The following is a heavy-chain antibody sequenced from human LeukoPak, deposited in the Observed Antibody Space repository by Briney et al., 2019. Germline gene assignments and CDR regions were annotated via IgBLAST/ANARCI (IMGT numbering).Heavy chain of an antibody. J-gene: IGHJ6*03. CDR2: IKQDGSEK. CDR3: AKVMPPGRIRFYSYYMDV. D-gene: IGHD2-15*01. Sequence: GGSLRLSCAASGFTFSSYWMSWVRQAPGKGLEWVANIKQDGSEKYYVDSVKGRFTISRDNAKNTLSLQMNGLRVEDTAVYYCAKVMPPGRIRFYSYYMDVWDKGTTVTVSS. CDR1: GFTFSSYW. V-gene: IGHV3-7*01.